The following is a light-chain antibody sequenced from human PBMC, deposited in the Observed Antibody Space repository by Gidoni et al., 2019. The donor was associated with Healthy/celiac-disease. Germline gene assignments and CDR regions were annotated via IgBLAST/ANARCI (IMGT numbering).Light chain of an antibody. CDR2: KAS. J-gene: IGKJ2*01. V-gene: IGKV1-5*03. Sequence: DIQMTQSPSTLSASVGDRVTITCRASQSISSWLAWYQQKPGKAPKLLIYKASSLESGVPARFSGSGSGTEFTLTISSLQPDDFATYYCQQYNSYPYTFGQGTKLEIK. CDR1: QSISSW. CDR3: QQYNSYPYT.